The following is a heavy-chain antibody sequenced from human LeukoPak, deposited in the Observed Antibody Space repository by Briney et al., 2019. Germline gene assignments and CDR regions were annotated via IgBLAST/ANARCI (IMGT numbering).Heavy chain of an antibody. CDR2: ISSSSSYI. V-gene: IGHV3-21*01. D-gene: IGHD3-22*01. CDR3: AREAYSDSSGSATPY. J-gene: IGHJ4*02. CDR1: GFTFSSYS. Sequence: GGSLRLSCAASGFTFSSYSMNWVRQAPGKGLEWVSSISSSSSYIYYADSVKGRFTISRDNAKNSLYLQMNSLRAEDTAVYYCAREAYSDSSGSATPYWGQGTLVTVSS.